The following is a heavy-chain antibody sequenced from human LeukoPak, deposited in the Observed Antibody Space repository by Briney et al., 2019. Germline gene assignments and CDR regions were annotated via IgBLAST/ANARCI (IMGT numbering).Heavy chain of an antibody. CDR1: GGSISSYY. Sequence: SETLSLTCTVSGGSISSYYWSWIRQPAGKGLEWIGRIYTSGSTNYNPSLKSRVTMSVDTSKNQFSLKLSSVTAADTAVYYCARESVTIFGVVRAFDYWGQGTLVTVSS. V-gene: IGHV4-4*07. D-gene: IGHD3-3*01. CDR2: IYTSGST. CDR3: ARESVTIFGVVRAFDY. J-gene: IGHJ4*02.